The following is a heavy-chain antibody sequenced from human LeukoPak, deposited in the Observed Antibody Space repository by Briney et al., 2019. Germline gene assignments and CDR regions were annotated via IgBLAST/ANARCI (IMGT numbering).Heavy chain of an antibody. CDR1: GGSISSYY. J-gene: IGHJ4*02. V-gene: IGHV4-59*12. D-gene: IGHD3-10*01. CDR2: IYYSGST. Sequence: SETLSLTCTVSGGSISSYYWSWIRQPPGKGLEWIGYIYYSGSTYYNPSLKSRVTISVDTSKNQFSLKLSSVTAADTAVYYCARDHGSGSYYGFDYWAREPWSPSPQ. CDR3: ARDHGSGSYYGFDY.